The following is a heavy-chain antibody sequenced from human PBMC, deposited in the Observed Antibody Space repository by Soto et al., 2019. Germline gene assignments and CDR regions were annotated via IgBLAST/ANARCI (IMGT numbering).Heavy chain of an antibody. V-gene: IGHV1-3*01. CDR1: GYTFTSYA. CDR2: INAGNGNT. J-gene: IGHJ4*02. Sequence: ASVKVSCKASGYTFTSYAMHWVRQAPGQRLAWMGWINAGNGNTKYSQKFQGRVTITRDTSASTAYMELSSLRSEDTAVYYCASELPDVYYSSSSLNYWGQGTLVTVFS. CDR3: ASELPDVYYSSSSLNY. D-gene: IGHD6-6*01.